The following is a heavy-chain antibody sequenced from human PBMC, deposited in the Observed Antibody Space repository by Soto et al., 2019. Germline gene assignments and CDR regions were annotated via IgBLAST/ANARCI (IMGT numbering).Heavy chain of an antibody. CDR1: GGSISSYY. V-gene: IGHV4-4*07. J-gene: IGHJ6*02. D-gene: IGHD3-10*01. CDR2: IYTSGST. Sequence: QVQLQESGPGLVKPSETLSLTCTVSGGSISSYYWSWIRQPAGKGLEWMGRIYTSGSTNDNPSLKSRVTMSVDTSKNQSTLKLSYVTAADTAVYCCARDQKYYYGSGAQRGYYGMDVWGQGTTVTVSS. CDR3: ARDQKYYYGSGAQRGYYGMDV.